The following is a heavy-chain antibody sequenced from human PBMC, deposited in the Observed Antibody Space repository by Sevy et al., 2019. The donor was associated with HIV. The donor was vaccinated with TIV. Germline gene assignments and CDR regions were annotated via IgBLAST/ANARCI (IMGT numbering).Heavy chain of an antibody. CDR1: GFIFSNYP. Sequence: GGSLRLSCAASGFIFSNYPMSWVRHSPGKGLEWVSDISAGGTTTYYADSVEGRFTISRDNSKNTVSLQMNSLGAEDTAIYYCAKRYCSTITCYDDDFELPYYFYGLDVWGQGISVTVS. CDR3: AKRYCSTITCYDDDFELPYYFYGLDV. J-gene: IGHJ6*02. D-gene: IGHD2-2*01. V-gene: IGHV3-23*01. CDR2: ISAGGTTT.